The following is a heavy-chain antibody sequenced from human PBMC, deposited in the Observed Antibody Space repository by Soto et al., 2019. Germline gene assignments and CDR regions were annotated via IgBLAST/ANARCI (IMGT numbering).Heavy chain of an antibody. Sequence: PSETLSLTWAVSGGSSSGYHWSWIRKPPGKGLEWIGEINHSGSTNYNASLKSRVTISVDTSKNQFSLKLTSVNAADTAVYYCTRGGDAYKNGHWGQGTLVTVSS. J-gene: IGHJ4*02. D-gene: IGHD1-1*01. V-gene: IGHV4-34*01. CDR2: INHSGST. CDR1: GGSSSGYH. CDR3: TRGGDAYKNGH.